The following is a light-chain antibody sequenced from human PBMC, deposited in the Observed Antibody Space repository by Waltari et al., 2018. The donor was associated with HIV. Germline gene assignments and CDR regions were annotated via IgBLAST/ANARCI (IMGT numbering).Light chain of an antibody. CDR2: EVS. CDR1: SRDVGGYNY. Sequence: QSALTQPASVSGSPGQSITIPCTGTSRDVGGYNYVPWYQQHPGKAPKLMIYEVSKRPSGVSNRFSGSKSGNTASLTISGLQAEDEADYYCSSYTSSSTPYVVFGGGTKLTVL. V-gene: IGLV2-14*01. J-gene: IGLJ2*01. CDR3: SSYTSSSTPYVV.